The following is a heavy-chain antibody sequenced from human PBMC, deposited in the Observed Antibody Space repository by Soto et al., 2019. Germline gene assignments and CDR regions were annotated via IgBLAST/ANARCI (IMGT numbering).Heavy chain of an antibody. V-gene: IGHV4-30-4*01. CDR1: GGSISSGDYY. CDR3: AREATYYYDSSGQQDFDLDY. Sequence: PSETLSLTCTVCGGSISSGDYYWSWIRQPPGKGLEWIGYIYYSGSTYYNPSLKSRVTISVDTSKNQFSLKLSSVTAADTAVYYCAREATYYYDSSGQQDFDLDYWGQGTLVTVSS. J-gene: IGHJ4*02. CDR2: IYYSGST. D-gene: IGHD3-22*01.